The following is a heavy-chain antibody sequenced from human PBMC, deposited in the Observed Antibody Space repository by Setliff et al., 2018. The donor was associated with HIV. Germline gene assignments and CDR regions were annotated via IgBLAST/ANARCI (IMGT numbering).Heavy chain of an antibody. CDR3: ATHFVPAIRANDF. Sequence: GSLRLSCAASGFTFSTYSMNWVRQPPGKGLEWIGTLYYSGGTSYYNPSLKSRVPISVDASKNQFSLKLTSVTAADTAVYYCATHFVPAIRANDFWGQGTLVTVSS. V-gene: IGHV4-59*08. J-gene: IGHJ4*02. CDR1: GFTFSTYSMN. D-gene: IGHD3-9*01. CDR2: LYYSGGT.